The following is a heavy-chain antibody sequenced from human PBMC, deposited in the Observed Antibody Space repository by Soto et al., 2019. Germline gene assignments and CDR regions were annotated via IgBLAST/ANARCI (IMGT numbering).Heavy chain of an antibody. CDR2: ISYDGSNK. CDR3: AKENSGWYVDYYYYYGMDV. CDR1: GFTFSSYG. Sequence: GGSLRLSCAASGFTFSSYGMHWVRQAPGKGLEWVAVISYDGSNKYYADSVKGRFTISRDNSKNTLYLQMNSLRAEDTAVYYCAKENSGWYVDYYYYYGMDVWGQGTTVTVSS. V-gene: IGHV3-30*18. D-gene: IGHD6-19*01. J-gene: IGHJ6*02.